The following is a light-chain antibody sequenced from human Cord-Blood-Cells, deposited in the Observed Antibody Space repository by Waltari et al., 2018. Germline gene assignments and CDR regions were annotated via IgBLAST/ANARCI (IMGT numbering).Light chain of an antibody. CDR1: QSVSSSY. CDR3: QLTLT. CDR2: GAS. V-gene: IGKV3-20*01. Sequence: IVLTQSPGTLSLSPGERATLSCRASQSVSSSYLAWYQQKPGQAPRLLIYGASSRATGIPDRFSGSGSGTDFTLTISRLEPEDFAVYYWQLTLTFGGGTKVEIK. J-gene: IGKJ4*01.